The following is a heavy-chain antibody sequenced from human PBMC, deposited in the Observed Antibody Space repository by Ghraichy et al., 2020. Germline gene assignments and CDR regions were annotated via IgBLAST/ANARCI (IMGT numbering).Heavy chain of an antibody. CDR3: ARVTAYCGGDCPYFDY. CDR1: GGSISSYY. Sequence: SETLSLTCTVSGGSISSYYWSWIRQPPGKGLEWIGYIYYSGSTNYNPSLKSRVTISVDTSKNQFSLKLSSVTAADTAVYYCARVTAYCGGDCPYFDYWGQGTLVTVSS. CDR2: IYYSGST. J-gene: IGHJ4*02. D-gene: IGHD2-21*02. V-gene: IGHV4-59*01.